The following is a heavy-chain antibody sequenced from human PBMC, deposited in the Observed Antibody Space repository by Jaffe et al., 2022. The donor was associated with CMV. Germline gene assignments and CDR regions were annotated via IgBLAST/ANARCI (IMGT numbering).Heavy chain of an antibody. CDR1: GFTVSSNY. D-gene: IGHD2-15*01. V-gene: IGHV3-53*01. CDR2: IYSGGST. J-gene: IGHJ3*02. Sequence: EVQLVESGGGLIQPGGSLRLSCAASGFTVSSNYMSWVRQAPGKGLEWVSVIYSGGSTYYADSVKGRFTISRDNSKNTLYLQMNSLRAEDTAVYYCARIGGCSGGSCYYSDAFDIWGQGTMVTVSS. CDR3: ARIGGCSGGSCYYSDAFDI.